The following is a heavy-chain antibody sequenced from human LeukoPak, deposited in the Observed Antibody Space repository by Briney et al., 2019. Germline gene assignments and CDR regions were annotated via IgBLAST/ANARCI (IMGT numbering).Heavy chain of an antibody. CDR3: ARVRPYYYAMFDY. CDR1: GYTFIGYY. CDR2: INPNSGGT. V-gene: IGHV1-2*06. J-gene: IGHJ4*02. D-gene: IGHD3-10*01. Sequence: ASVKVSCKASGYTFIGYYMHWVRQAPGQGLEWMGRINPNSGGTNYAQKFQGRATMTRDTSISTAYMELSRLRSDDTAVYYCARVRPYYYAMFDYWGQGTLVTVSS.